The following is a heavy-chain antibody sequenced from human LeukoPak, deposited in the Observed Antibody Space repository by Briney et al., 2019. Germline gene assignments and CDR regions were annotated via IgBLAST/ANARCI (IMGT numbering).Heavy chain of an antibody. D-gene: IGHD2-21*01. CDR2: ISSSSSYI. J-gene: IGHJ4*02. CDR3: ARALAYCGGDCYFPPRY. Sequence: GGSLRLSCAASGFTFSSYSMNWVRQAAGKGLEWVSSISSSSSYIYYADSVKGRFTISRDNAKNSLYLQMNSLRAEDTAVYYCARALAYCGGDCYFPPRYWGQGTLVTVSS. V-gene: IGHV3-21*01. CDR1: GFTFSSYS.